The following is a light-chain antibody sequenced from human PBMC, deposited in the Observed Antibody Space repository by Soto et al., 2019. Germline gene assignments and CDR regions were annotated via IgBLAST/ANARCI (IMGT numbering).Light chain of an antibody. J-gene: IGKJ4*01. CDR1: QDISSW. CDR2: AAS. CDR3: QQGNSFPLT. V-gene: IGKV1-12*01. Sequence: DLQMTQSPSSVSASVGDRVTITCRASQDISSWLAWFQQKPGKAPKLLIYAASSLQIGVPSRFSGSGSGTDFTLTISRLQPEDYATYYCQQGNSFPLTFGVGTTVEIK.